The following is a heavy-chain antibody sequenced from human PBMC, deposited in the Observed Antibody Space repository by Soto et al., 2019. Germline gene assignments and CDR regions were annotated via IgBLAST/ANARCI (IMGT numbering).Heavy chain of an antibody. Sequence: QVQLVESGGGVVQPGRSLRLSCAASGFTFSSYAMHWVRQAPGKGLEWVAVISYDGSNKYYADSVKGRFTISRDNSKNTRYLQMNSLRAEDTAVYYCARGPYSSGWQGTFVWGQGTLVTVSS. V-gene: IGHV3-30-3*01. CDR1: GFTFSSYA. D-gene: IGHD6-19*01. CDR2: ISYDGSNK. J-gene: IGHJ4*02. CDR3: ARGPYSSGWQGTFV.